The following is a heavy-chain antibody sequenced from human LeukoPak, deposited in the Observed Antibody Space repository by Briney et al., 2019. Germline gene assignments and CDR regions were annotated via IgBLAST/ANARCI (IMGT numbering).Heavy chain of an antibody. Sequence: ASVKVSCKASGYIFTSYGISWVREAPGQGLEWMGWISVYDGNTNYAQKFQGRVALTTDTSTSTAYMELRSLRSDDTAVYYCARVARENIYYQYMDVWGKGTTVTVSS. J-gene: IGHJ6*03. CDR1: GYIFTSYG. CDR3: ARVARENIYYQYMDV. CDR2: ISVYDGNT. D-gene: IGHD2/OR15-2a*01. V-gene: IGHV1-18*01.